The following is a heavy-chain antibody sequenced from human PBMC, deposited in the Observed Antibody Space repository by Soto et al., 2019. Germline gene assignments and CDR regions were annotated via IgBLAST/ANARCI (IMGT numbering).Heavy chain of an antibody. V-gene: IGHV4-39*07. Sequence: SETLSLTCTVSGGSISSSSYYWGWIRQPPGKGLEWIGSIYYSGSTYYNPSLKSRVTISVDTSKNQFSLKLSSVTAADTAVYYCARENIVVVPAAFGVWGQGTTVTVSS. D-gene: IGHD2-2*01. CDR2: IYYSGST. CDR3: ARENIVVVPAAFGV. J-gene: IGHJ6*02. CDR1: GGSISSSSYY.